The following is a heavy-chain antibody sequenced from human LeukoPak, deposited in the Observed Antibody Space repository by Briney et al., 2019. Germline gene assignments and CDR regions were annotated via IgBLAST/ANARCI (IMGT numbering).Heavy chain of an antibody. CDR1: GFTFSDYY. J-gene: IGHJ4*02. D-gene: IGHD6-19*01. Sequence: GGSLRLSCAASGFTFSDYYMSWIRQAPGKGLEWVSYISSSSSYTNYADSVKGRFTISRDNAKNSLYLQMNSLRAEDTAVYYRARVRAVAAPFDYWGQGTLVTVSS. V-gene: IGHV3-11*06. CDR3: ARVRAVAAPFDY. CDR2: ISSSSSYT.